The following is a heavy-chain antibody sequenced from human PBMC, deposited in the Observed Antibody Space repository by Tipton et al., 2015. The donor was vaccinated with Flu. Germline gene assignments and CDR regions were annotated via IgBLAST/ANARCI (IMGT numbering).Heavy chain of an antibody. CDR2: IYSSGIT. J-gene: IGHJ4*02. Sequence: TLSLTCTVSGGSISGGGYYWSWIRQHPGKGPEWIGYIYSSGITFYNPSLKSRVTISVDTSKNHFSLRLSSVTAADTAVYYCARGGPSYCSNGVCSFDYWGQGTLVTVSS. CDR1: GGSISGGGYY. D-gene: IGHD2-8*01. V-gene: IGHV4-31*03. CDR3: ARGGPSYCSNGVCSFDY.